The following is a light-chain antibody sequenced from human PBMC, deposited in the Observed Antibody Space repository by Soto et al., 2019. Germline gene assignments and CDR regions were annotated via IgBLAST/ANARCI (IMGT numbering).Light chain of an antibody. CDR1: QSISTS. CDR2: VAS. J-gene: IGKJ2*01. V-gene: IGKV3-15*01. Sequence: EIVRTQSPASLSVSPGEAATLSCRASQSISTSLAWYQQKTGPAPSLLIYVASNTATGIPARVSCSGSGTEFTLTISTLQSEDSALSSGQQYNSWTPRTFGQATKLDIK. CDR3: QQYNSWTPRT.